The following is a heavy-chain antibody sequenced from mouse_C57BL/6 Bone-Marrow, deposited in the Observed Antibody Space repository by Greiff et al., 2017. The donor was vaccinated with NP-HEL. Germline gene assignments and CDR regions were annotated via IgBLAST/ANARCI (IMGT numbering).Heavy chain of an antibody. CDR2: ISNGGGST. Sequence: EVQLVESGGGLVQPGGSLKLSCAASGFTFSDYYMYWVRQTPEKRLEWVAYISNGGGSTYYPDTVKGRFTISRDNAKNTLYLQMSRLKSEDTAMYYCARQDGYYIFAYWGQGTLVTVSA. J-gene: IGHJ3*01. CDR3: ARQDGYYIFAY. D-gene: IGHD2-3*01. V-gene: IGHV5-12*01. CDR1: GFTFSDYY.